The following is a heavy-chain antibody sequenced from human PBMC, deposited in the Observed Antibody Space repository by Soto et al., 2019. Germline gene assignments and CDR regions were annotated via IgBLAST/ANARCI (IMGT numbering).Heavy chain of an antibody. Sequence: ASVKVSCKASGYTFTNYYLHWVRQAPGQGLEWVGMINPSARSASYAQKLRGRLTMDRDTSTTTVYMELSRLTSEDTAVYYCARDNSAANGVLDHWGLGTLVTVS. CDR2: INPSARSA. J-gene: IGHJ4*02. CDR1: GYTFTNYY. CDR3: ARDNSAANGVLDH. V-gene: IGHV1-46*04. D-gene: IGHD1-1*01.